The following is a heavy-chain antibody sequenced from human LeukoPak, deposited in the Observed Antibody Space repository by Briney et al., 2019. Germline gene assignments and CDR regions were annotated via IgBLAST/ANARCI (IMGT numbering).Heavy chain of an antibody. V-gene: IGHV3-30*03. CDR3: ASMVEALC. Sequence: GGSLRLSCAASGFTFSSYGMHWVRQAPGKGLEWVALISYDGSNKYYADSVKGRFTISRDNSKNTLYLQMNSLRAEDTAVYYCASMVEALCWGQGTLVTVSS. CDR2: ISYDGSNK. D-gene: IGHD2-15*01. CDR1: GFTFSSYG. J-gene: IGHJ4*02.